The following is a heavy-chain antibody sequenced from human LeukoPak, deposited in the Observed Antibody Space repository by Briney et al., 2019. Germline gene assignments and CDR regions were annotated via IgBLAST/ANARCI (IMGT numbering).Heavy chain of an antibody. Sequence: PGRSLRLSCAASGFSFSSYGMHWVRQPPGKGLEWVAFISYDGSNKYYADSVKGRFTISRDNSQNTVYLQMNSLRGEDTAVYYCARDGTSYGMDVWGQGTTVTVSS. CDR3: ARDGTSYGMDV. V-gene: IGHV3-30*03. D-gene: IGHD1-1*01. CDR1: GFSFSSYG. J-gene: IGHJ6*02. CDR2: ISYDGSNK.